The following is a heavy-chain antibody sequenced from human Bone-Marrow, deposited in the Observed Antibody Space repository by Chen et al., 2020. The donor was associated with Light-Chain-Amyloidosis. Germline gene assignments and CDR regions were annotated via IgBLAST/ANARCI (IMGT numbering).Heavy chain of an antibody. D-gene: IGHD6-6*01. Sequence: QVQLQQWGAGLLKPSETLSLTCAVYGGSFSGYYWSWIRQPPGKGLEWIGEINHSGSTNYNPSLRSRVTISVDTSKNQFSLKLSSVTAADTAVYYCARGRAARRFDYWGQGTLVTVSS. V-gene: IGHV4-34*01. CDR1: GGSFSGYY. CDR3: ARGRAARRFDY. J-gene: IGHJ4*02. CDR2: INHSGST.